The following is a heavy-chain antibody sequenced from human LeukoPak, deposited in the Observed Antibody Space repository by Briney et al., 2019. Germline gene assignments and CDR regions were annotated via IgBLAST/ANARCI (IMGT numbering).Heavy chain of an antibody. CDR1: GGSISSYY. V-gene: IGHV4-59*08. CDR3: ARGYCSGGSCTVFDY. D-gene: IGHD2-15*01. CDR2: IYYSGST. Sequence: SETLSPTCTVSGGSISSYYWSWIRQPPGKGLEWIGYIYYSGSTNYNPSLKSRVTISVDTSKNQFSLKLSSVTAADTAVYYCARGYCSGGSCTVFDYWGQGTLVTVSS. J-gene: IGHJ4*02.